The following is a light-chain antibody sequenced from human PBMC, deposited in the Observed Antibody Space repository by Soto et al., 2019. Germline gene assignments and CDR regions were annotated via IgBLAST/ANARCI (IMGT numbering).Light chain of an antibody. CDR2: GAF. CDR3: QHYHGWPIT. J-gene: IGKJ5*01. CDR1: QSVSSK. V-gene: IGKV3D-15*01. Sequence: EMVMTQSPATLSVSPGERATLSCRASQSVSSKLAWYQQKPGQAPRLLIYGAFNRATGIPARFSGSGSGTDFTLTIGSLEPEDFAVYYCQHYHGWPITFGQGTRLEIK.